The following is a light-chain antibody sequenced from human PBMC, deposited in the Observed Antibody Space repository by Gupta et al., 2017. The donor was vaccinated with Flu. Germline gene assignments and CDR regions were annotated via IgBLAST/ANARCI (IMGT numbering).Light chain of an antibody. V-gene: IGLV2-11*01. CDR1: SSDVGGYKY. J-gene: IGLJ3*02. CDR2: DAN. CDR3: CSYAGSHTWV. Sequence: QSALTPPRSVSGSPGQSIPIPCPGTSSDVGGYKYVSWYQQQPSTAPELMIYDANQRPGGAHNRFTCSKSGTTAALTIAGLQDEDEADYYCCSYAGSHTWVFGGGTKVTVL.